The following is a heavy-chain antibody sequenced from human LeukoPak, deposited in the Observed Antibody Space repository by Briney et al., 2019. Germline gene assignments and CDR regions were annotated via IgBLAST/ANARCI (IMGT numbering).Heavy chain of an antibody. CDR1: GFTFSSYA. V-gene: IGHV3-23*01. J-gene: IGHJ4*02. CDR3: AKDRDRFENLDY. Sequence: GGSLRLSCAASGFTFSSYAMSWVRQAPGKGLSWVTGISGSGGSTYYADSVKGRFTISRDNSKDTLYLQMNSLRAEDTAVYYCAKDRDRFENLDYWGQGTLVTVSS. CDR2: ISGSGGST. D-gene: IGHD3-10*01.